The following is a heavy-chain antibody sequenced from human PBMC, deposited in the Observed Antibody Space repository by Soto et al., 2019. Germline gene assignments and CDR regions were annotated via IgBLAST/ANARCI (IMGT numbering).Heavy chain of an antibody. CDR2: INAGNGNT. J-gene: IGHJ4*02. CDR3: AGGIVVVTALDY. Sequence: QVQLVQSGAEEKKPGASVKVSCKASGYTFTSYAMHWVRQAPGQRLEWMGWINAGNGNTKYTQKFQGRVTMTRDTSASSADRELSSLRSEDTAVYDCAGGIVVVTALDYWGQGTLVTVSS. CDR1: GYTFTSYA. V-gene: IGHV1-3*05. D-gene: IGHD2-21*02.